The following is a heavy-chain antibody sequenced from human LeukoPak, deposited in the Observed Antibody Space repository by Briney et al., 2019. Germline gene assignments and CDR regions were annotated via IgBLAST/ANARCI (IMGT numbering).Heavy chain of an antibody. Sequence: SVKVSCKASGGTFSSYAISWVLQAPGQGLEWMGGIIPIFGTANYAQKFQGRVTITADASATTAYMELSSLRSEDTAVYYCARDGSIAVAGPHYGMDVWGQGTTVTVSS. V-gene: IGHV1-69*01. CDR3: ARDGSIAVAGPHYGMDV. D-gene: IGHD6-19*01. J-gene: IGHJ6*02. CDR2: IIPIFGTA. CDR1: GGTFSSYA.